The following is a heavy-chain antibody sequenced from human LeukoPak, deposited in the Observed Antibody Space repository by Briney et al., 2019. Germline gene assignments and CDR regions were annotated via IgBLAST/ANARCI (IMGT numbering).Heavy chain of an antibody. V-gene: IGHV3-30*18. Sequence: GGSLRLSCVASGFTFSSYSMQWVRQTPGKGLEWVAILSYDGANKYYGESVKGRFTISRDNSQNTVYLQMNSPRADDTAVYYCAKGGTSVTRYVDHWGQGTLVTVSS. CDR3: AKGGTSVTRYVDH. CDR2: LSYDGANK. J-gene: IGHJ4*02. CDR1: GFTFSSYS. D-gene: IGHD4-17*01.